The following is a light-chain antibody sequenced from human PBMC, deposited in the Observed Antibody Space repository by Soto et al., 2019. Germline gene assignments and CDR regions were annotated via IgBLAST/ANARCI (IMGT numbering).Light chain of an antibody. CDR2: GAS. CDR1: QSVSSY. V-gene: IGKV3D-15*01. CDR3: QQYRSWPRT. J-gene: IGKJ1*01. Sequence: VLTQSPATLSVSPGERVTLSCRTSQSVSSYLAWYQQKPGQAPRLLIYGASSRATGIPARFSGRGSGTEFTLTITRLQPEDFGVYYCQQYRSWPRTFGQGTKVDIK.